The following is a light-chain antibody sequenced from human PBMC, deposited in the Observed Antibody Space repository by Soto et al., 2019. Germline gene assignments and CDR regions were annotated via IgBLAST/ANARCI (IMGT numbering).Light chain of an antibody. CDR1: NSDVGSYNL. CDR3: CSYAGSGLGV. V-gene: IGLV2-23*02. J-gene: IGLJ2*01. CDR2: EVS. Sequence: QSALTQPASVAGSPGQSITISCTGANSDVGSYNLVSWYQQHPGKAPKLMIFEVSQRPSGVSNRFSGSKSGNTASLTISGLQAEDEADYYCCSYAGSGLGVFGGGTQLTVL.